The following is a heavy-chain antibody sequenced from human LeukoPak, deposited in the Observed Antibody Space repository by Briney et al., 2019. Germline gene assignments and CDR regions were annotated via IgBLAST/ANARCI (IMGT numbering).Heavy chain of an antibody. CDR1: GGSFSGYY. V-gene: IGHV4-34*01. CDR2: INHSGST. CDR3: ARGDYCSSTSCYGGWWFDP. D-gene: IGHD2-2*01. Sequence: PSETLSHTCAVYGGSFSGYYWSWIRQPPGKGLEWIGEINHSGSTNYNPSLKSRVTISVDTSKNQFSLKLSSVTAADTAVYYCARGDYCSSTSCYGGWWFDPWGQGTLVTVSS. J-gene: IGHJ5*02.